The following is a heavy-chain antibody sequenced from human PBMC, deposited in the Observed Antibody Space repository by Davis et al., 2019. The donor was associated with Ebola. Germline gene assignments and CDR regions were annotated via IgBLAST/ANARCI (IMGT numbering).Heavy chain of an antibody. CDR1: GFTFSIYY. V-gene: IGHV3-21*01. J-gene: IGHJ3*02. CDR2: ISSSSNYI. CDR3: ARGVAGYAFDI. Sequence: PGGSLRLSCAASGFTFSIYYMNWVRQAPGKGLEWVSSISSSSNYIYYADSVKGRFTISRDTAKNSVYLQMNSLRAEDTAVYYCARGVAGYAFDIWGQGTMVTVSS.